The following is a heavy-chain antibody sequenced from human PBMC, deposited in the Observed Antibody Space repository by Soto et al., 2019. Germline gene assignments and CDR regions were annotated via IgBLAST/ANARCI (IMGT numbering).Heavy chain of an antibody. J-gene: IGHJ4*02. CDR3: AKDLRIAARAGYYFDY. CDR2: ISGSGGST. D-gene: IGHD6-6*01. CDR1: GFTFSSYA. V-gene: IGHV3-23*01. Sequence: LRLSCAASGFTFSSYAMSWVRQAPGKGLEWFSAISGSGGSTYYADSVKGRVTISRDNSKNTLYLQMNSLRAEDTAVYYCAKDLRIAARAGYYFDYWGQGTLVTVSS.